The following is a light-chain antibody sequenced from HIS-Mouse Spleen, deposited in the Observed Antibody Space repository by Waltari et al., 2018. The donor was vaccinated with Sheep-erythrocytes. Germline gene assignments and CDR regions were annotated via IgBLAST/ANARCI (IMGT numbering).Light chain of an antibody. CDR3: CSYAGSSTPWV. CDR2: EGS. CDR1: SSDVGSYNL. J-gene: IGLJ3*02. Sequence: QSALTQPASVSGSPGQSITISCTGPSSDVGSYNLVSWYQQHPGKAPNLMIYEGSKRPSGVSKRVSGSKSGNTAYLTISGLQAEDEADYYCCSYAGSSTPWVFGGGTKLTVL. V-gene: IGLV2-23*01.